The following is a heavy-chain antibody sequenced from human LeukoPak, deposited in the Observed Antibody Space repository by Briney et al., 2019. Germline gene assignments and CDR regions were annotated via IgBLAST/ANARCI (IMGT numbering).Heavy chain of an antibody. V-gene: IGHV3-20*04. CDR2: INWNGGST. Sequence: GGSLRLSCAASGFTFDDYGMSWVRQAPGKGLEWVSGINWNGGSTGYADSVKGRFTISRDNAKNSLYLQMNSLRAEDTALYCCARFGSRWFGELRRSIDYWGQGTLVTVSS. D-gene: IGHD3-10*01. J-gene: IGHJ4*02. CDR1: GFTFDDYG. CDR3: ARFGSRWFGELRRSIDY.